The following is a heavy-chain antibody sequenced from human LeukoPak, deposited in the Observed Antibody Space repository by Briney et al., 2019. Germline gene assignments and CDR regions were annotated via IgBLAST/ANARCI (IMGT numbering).Heavy chain of an antibody. CDR3: ARDKYQLLPFDY. J-gene: IGHJ4*02. Sequence: ASVKVSCTASGYTFTSYGISWVRQAPGQGLEWMGWISAYNGNTNYAQKLQGRVTMTTDTSTSTAYMELRSLRSDDTAVYYCARDKYQLLPFDYWGQGTLVTVSS. CDR2: ISAYNGNT. V-gene: IGHV1-18*01. D-gene: IGHD2-2*01. CDR1: GYTFTSYG.